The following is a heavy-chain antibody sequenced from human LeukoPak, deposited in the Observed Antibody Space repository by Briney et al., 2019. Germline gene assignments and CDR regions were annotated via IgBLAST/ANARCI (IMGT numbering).Heavy chain of an antibody. V-gene: IGHV3-53*04. Sequence: GGSLSLSCAASGFTVSSNYMSWVRQAPGKGLEWVSVIYSGGSTYYADSVKGRFTISRHNSKNTLYLQMNSLRAEDTAVYYCARVTLGYFDYWGQGTLVTVSS. CDR3: ARVTLGYFDY. J-gene: IGHJ4*02. CDR2: IYSGGST. CDR1: GFTVSSNY.